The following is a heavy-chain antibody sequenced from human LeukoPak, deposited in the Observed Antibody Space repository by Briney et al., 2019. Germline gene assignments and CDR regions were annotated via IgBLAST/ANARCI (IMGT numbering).Heavy chain of an antibody. CDR1: GYTFTGYY. Sequence: EASVKVSCKASGYTFTGYYMHWVRQAPGQGLEWMGWINPNSGGTNYAQKFQGWVTMTRDTSISTAYMELSRLRSDDTAVYYCARDRRYYDSSGYYDYWGQGTLVTVSS. J-gene: IGHJ4*02. CDR3: ARDRRYYDSSGYYDY. D-gene: IGHD3-22*01. V-gene: IGHV1-2*04. CDR2: INPNSGGT.